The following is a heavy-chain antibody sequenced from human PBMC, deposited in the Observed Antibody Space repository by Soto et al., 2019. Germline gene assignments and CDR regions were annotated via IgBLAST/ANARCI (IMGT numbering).Heavy chain of an antibody. CDR3: AREGTIGSNAFDI. CDR1: CASISSGNYY. Sequence: SETLSLTCTVSCASISSGNYYWSWVRQSPGKGLEWIGETYHDGVTNYNPSLEGRVTISVDKSKNQFSLKLSSVTAADTAVYYCAREGTIGSNAFDIWGQGTMVTVSS. J-gene: IGHJ3*02. V-gene: IGHV4-61*01. CDR2: TYHDGVT. D-gene: IGHD1-1*01.